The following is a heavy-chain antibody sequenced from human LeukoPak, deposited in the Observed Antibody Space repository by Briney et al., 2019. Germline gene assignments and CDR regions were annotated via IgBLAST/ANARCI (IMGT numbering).Heavy chain of an antibody. Sequence: PSETLSLTCTVSGGSISSHYWSWIRQPPGKGLEWIGYIYYSGSTNYNPSLKSRVTISVDTSKNQFSLKLSSVTAADTAVYYCASTSLDYDILTGYYSWFDPWGQGTLVTVSS. V-gene: IGHV4-59*11. CDR3: ASTSLDYDILTGYYSWFDP. D-gene: IGHD3-9*01. J-gene: IGHJ5*02. CDR1: GGSISSHY. CDR2: IYYSGST.